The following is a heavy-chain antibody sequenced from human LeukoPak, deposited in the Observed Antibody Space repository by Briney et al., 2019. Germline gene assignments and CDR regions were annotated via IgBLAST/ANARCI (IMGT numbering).Heavy chain of an antibody. D-gene: IGHD5-12*01. CDR3: VRVSSTFLGNSGYDYSGGDY. CDR2: INSDGSRT. Sequence: GGSLRLSCEASGFTFSRYWMHWVRQAPGKGLVWVSRINSDGSRTTYADSVKGRFTISRDNAKNTLYLQMNSLRAEDTAVYYCVRVSSTFLGNSGYDYSGGDYWGQGTLVTVSS. V-gene: IGHV3-74*01. J-gene: IGHJ4*02. CDR1: GFTFSRYW.